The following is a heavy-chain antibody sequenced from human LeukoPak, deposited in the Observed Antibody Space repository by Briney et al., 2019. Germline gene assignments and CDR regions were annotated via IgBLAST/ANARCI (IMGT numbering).Heavy chain of an antibody. D-gene: IGHD6-13*01. J-gene: IGHJ4*01. V-gene: IGHV3-7*01. CDR2: INQNGAER. CDR1: GFTFSDYY. CDR3: ARDGTAAGLYFDL. Sequence: AGGSLRLSCAASGFTFSDYYMSWIRQAPGKGLEWVASINQNGAERSYVDSVKGRFTISRDNPRNSLYLQMNSLRAEDTAVYYCARDGTAAGLYFDLWGQGTLVTVSS.